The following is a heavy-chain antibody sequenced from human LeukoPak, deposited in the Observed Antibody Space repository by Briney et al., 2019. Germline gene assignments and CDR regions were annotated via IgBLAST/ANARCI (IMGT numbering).Heavy chain of an antibody. CDR2: IRYDGSNK. Sequence: GGSLRLSCAASGFTFSSYGVHWVRQAPGKGLEWVAFIRYDGSNKYYADSVKGRFTTSRDNSKNTLYLQMNSLRAEDTAVYYCAKDEEGHLWFGELLAFDIWGQGTMVTVSS. J-gene: IGHJ3*02. D-gene: IGHD3-10*01. V-gene: IGHV3-30*02. CDR1: GFTFSSYG. CDR3: AKDEEGHLWFGELLAFDI.